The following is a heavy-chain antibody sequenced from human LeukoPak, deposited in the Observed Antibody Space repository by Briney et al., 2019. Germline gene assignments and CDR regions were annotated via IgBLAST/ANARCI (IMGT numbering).Heavy chain of an antibody. CDR1: GGSISSSSYY. D-gene: IGHD3-22*01. CDR2: IYYSGST. Sequence: SETLSLTCTVSGGSISSSSYYWGWIRQPPGKGLEWIGSIYYSGSTYYNPSLKSRVTISVDTSKNQFSLKLSSVTAADTAVYYCATSQTSYDSSGGYFQHWGQGTLVTVSS. CDR3: ATSQTSYDSSGGYFQH. V-gene: IGHV4-39*01. J-gene: IGHJ1*01.